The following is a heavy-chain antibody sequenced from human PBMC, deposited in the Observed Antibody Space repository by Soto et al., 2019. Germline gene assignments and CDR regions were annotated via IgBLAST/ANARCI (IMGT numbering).Heavy chain of an antibody. J-gene: IGHJ6*02. Sequence: GGSLRLSCAASGFTFSDYYMTWMRRAPGKGLEWVAVIWYDGSNKYYADSVKGRFTISRDNSKNTLYLKMNSLRAEDTVVYYCARGNKVVGMVRGVTGYYYYGMDVWGQGTTVTVSS. CDR3: ARGNKVVGMVRGVTGYYYYGMDV. CDR2: IWYDGSNK. D-gene: IGHD3-10*01. CDR1: GFTFSDYY. V-gene: IGHV3-33*08.